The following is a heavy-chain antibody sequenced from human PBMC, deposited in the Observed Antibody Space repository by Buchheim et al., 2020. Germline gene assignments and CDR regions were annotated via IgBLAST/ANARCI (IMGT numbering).Heavy chain of an antibody. J-gene: IGHJ3*02. D-gene: IGHD6-13*01. Sequence: QVQLQESGPGLVKPSQTLSLTCTVSGGSISSGSYYWSWIRQPAGKGLEWIGRIYTSGSTNYNPSLKSRVTISEDTSKNQFSLKLSSVTAADTAVYYCARDRIAAAGIGDADAFDIWGQGT. CDR3: ARDRIAAAGIGDADAFDI. CDR1: GGSISSGSYY. V-gene: IGHV4-61*02. CDR2: IYTSGST.